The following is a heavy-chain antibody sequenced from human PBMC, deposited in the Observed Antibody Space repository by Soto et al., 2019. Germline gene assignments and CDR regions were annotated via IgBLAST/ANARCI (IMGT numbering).Heavy chain of an antibody. CDR3: VNWNDEDVD. CDR2: MSGTAVST. Sequence: EVQLLESGGDLIQPGGSLRLSCVASGITFSKYAMNWVRQAPGKGLEWVASMSGTAVSTDYADSVKGRFTISRDNSKNTVSLQMDNLRVEDTATYYCVNWNDEDVDWGQGTLVAVSS. V-gene: IGHV3-23*01. D-gene: IGHD1-1*01. J-gene: IGHJ4*01. CDR1: GITFSKYA.